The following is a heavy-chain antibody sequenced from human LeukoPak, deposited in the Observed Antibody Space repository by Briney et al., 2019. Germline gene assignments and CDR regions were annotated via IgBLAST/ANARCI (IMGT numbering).Heavy chain of an antibody. J-gene: IGHJ4*02. CDR2: ISGTGGAT. CDR3: AKDGDMVRGVIDC. CDR1: GFTFSSYA. D-gene: IGHD3-10*01. V-gene: IGHV3-23*01. Sequence: GGSLRLSCAASGFTFSSYAMSWVRQAPGKGLEWVSVISGTGGATYYANSVKGRFTVSRDNSKNTLYLQLNSLRAEDTAMYYCAKDGDMVRGVIDCWGQGTLVTVSS.